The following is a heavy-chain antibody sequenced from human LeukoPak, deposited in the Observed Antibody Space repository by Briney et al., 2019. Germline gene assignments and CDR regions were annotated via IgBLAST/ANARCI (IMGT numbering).Heavy chain of an antibody. CDR1: AFTISDYW. CDR2: IKQDGSEK. D-gene: IGHD3-10*01. J-gene: IGHJ4*02. Sequence: GGSLRLSCAASAFTISDYWMSWVRQTPGKGLEWVANIKQDGSEKYYVGSAKGRFTISRDNVKNALYLQMNSLRVEDTAVYYCASMGYWGQGTLVTVSS. V-gene: IGHV3-7*01. CDR3: ASMGY.